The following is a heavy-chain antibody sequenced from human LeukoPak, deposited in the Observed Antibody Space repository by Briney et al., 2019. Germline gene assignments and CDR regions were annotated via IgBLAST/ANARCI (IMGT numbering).Heavy chain of an antibody. Sequence: SETLSLTCTVSGGSISSYYWSWIRQPPGKGLEWIGYIYNSGSTNYNPSLKSRVTISVDTSKNQFSLKLSSVTAADTAVYYCARLRANSNYVNWFDPWGQGTLVTVSS. CDR1: GGSISSYY. J-gene: IGHJ5*02. CDR2: IYNSGST. V-gene: IGHV4-59*08. D-gene: IGHD1-7*01. CDR3: ARLRANSNYVNWFDP.